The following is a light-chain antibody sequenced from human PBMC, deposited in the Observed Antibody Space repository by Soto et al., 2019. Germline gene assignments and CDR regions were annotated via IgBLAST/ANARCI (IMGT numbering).Light chain of an antibody. Sequence: EIVMTQSPATLSVSPGERATLSCRASQSVSSNLAWYQQKPGQAPRLLIYGASTRATGIPARFSGSGSGTEFTLTISSLXXXXXXVYYCQQYNNWPRGTFGQGTKLEXX. CDR1: QSVSSN. J-gene: IGKJ2*01. CDR2: GAS. CDR3: QQYNNWPRGT. V-gene: IGKV3-15*01.